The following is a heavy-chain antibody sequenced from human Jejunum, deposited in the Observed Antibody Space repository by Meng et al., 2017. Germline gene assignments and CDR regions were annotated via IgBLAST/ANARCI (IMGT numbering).Heavy chain of an antibody. J-gene: IGHJ4*02. Sequence: GGSLRLSCAASGFTFSNYELNWVRQAPGKGLEWLSYMSTGGSTIYYADSVKGRFTISRDNAKNSLYLEMNSLRAEDTAIYYCARELKKSNSFDYWGQGTLVTVSS. CDR1: GFTFSNYE. D-gene: IGHD2-21*01. V-gene: IGHV3-48*03. CDR2: MSTGGSTI. CDR3: ARELKKSNSFDY.